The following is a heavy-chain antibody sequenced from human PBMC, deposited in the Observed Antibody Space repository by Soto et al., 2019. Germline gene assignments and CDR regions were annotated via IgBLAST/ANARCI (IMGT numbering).Heavy chain of an antibody. V-gene: IGHV4-59*01. D-gene: IGHD4-17*01. CDR3: ARVYGGGFDY. J-gene: IGHJ4*02. CDR1: GGSISSYY. Sequence: SETLSLTCTVSGGSISSYYWSWIRQPPGKGLEWIGYIYYSGSPKYNPSLKSRVTISVDTSKNQFSLKLSSVTAADTAVYYCARVYGGGFDYWGQGTLVTVSS. CDR2: IYYSGSP.